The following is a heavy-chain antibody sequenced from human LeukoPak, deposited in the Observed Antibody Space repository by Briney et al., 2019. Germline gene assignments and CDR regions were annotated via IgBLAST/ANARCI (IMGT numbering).Heavy chain of an antibody. CDR2: TYYSGST. D-gene: IGHD3-3*02. CDR3: ASPSLHGAIYDH. CDR1: VGSISSDSYY. V-gene: IGHV4-39*02. J-gene: IGHJ5*02. Sequence: ASETVSLTCSVSVGSISSDSYYWGWLRQSPGKGLEWIGSTYYSGSTSYNPSLKSRVTISVDTSKNHFSLKLSSVTAAATAFYYCASPSLHGAIYDHWGQGPLVFVSS.